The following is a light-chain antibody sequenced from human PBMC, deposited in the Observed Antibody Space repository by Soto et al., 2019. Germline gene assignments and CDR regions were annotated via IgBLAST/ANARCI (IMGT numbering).Light chain of an antibody. Sequence: EIVLTQSPGTLSLSPGERATLSCRASQSVSSSYLAWYQQKPGQAPRLLIYGAASRATGIPDRFSGSGSGTDFTLTISRLEPEDFAVYYGHQDGNSPRTFGQGTKLEIK. V-gene: IGKV3-20*01. CDR1: QSVSSSY. CDR2: GAA. J-gene: IGKJ2*02. CDR3: HQDGNSPRT.